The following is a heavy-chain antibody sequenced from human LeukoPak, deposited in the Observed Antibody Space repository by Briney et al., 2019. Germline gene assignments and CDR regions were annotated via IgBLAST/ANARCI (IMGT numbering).Heavy chain of an antibody. J-gene: IGHJ3*02. Sequence: GRSLRLSCAASGFTFRNYAMHWVRQAPGKGLEWVAVISSDGSNTNYAESVKGRFTISRDNSKNMLYLQMSSLGAEDTAVYFWAREYGDYGNAFDIWGQGTVVTVSS. D-gene: IGHD4-17*01. CDR3: AREYGDYGNAFDI. CDR2: ISSDGSNT. V-gene: IGHV3-30-3*01. CDR1: GFTFRNYA.